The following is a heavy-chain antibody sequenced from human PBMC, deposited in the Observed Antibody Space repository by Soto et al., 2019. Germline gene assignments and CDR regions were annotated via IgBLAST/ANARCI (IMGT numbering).Heavy chain of an antibody. V-gene: IGHV3-74*01. CDR3: ARAMLRVDYYYGMDV. J-gene: IGHJ6*02. CDR1: GFTFSSYW. D-gene: IGHD3-10*02. Sequence: LRLSCAASGFTFSSYWMHWVRQAPGEGLVWVSRINSDGSSTSYADSVKGRFTISRDNAKNTLYLQMNSLRAEDTAVYYCARAMLRVDYYYGMDVWGQGTTVTVSS. CDR2: INSDGSST.